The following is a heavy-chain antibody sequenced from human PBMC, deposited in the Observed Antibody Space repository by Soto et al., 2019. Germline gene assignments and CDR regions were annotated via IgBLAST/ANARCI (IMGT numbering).Heavy chain of an antibody. D-gene: IGHD6-19*01. Sequence: HPRGPLRLSCAASGFSFSNYWMHWVRQVPGKGLVWVSRINSDGSSTSYADSVKGRFTISRDNAKNRLYLQMNSLRAEDTAVYYCARDPAPSGWYDYWGQGTLVTVSS. CDR3: ARDPAPSGWYDY. CDR1: GFSFSNYW. V-gene: IGHV3-74*01. CDR2: INSDGSST. J-gene: IGHJ4*02.